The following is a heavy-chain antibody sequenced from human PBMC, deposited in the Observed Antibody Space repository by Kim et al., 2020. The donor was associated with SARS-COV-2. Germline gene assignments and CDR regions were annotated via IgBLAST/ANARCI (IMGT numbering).Heavy chain of an antibody. CDR3: ARGASSWSNWFDP. J-gene: IGHJ5*02. D-gene: IGHD6-13*01. V-gene: IGHV1-8*01. Sequence: GYAQNFQGRVTLTMNISISTVYMELSSLRTDDTAVYYCARGASSWSNWFDPWGQGAQVTVSS.